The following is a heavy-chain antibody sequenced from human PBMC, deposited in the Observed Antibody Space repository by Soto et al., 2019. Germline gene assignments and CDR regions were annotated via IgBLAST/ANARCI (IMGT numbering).Heavy chain of an antibody. D-gene: IGHD2-2*01. CDR3: ARDGDCSSTSCYDRGYYYYYGMDV. Sequence: QVQLVQSGAEVKKPGASVKVSCKASGYTFTSYGISWVRQAPGQGLEWMGWISAYNGNTNYAQKLQGIVTMTTDTATSTAYMELRGLRSDDTAVYYCARDGDCSSTSCYDRGYYYYYGMDVWGQGTTVTVSS. V-gene: IGHV1-18*04. CDR1: GYTFTSYG. J-gene: IGHJ6*02. CDR2: ISAYNGNT.